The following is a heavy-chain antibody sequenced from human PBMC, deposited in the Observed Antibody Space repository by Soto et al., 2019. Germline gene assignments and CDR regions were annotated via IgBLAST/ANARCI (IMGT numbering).Heavy chain of an antibody. V-gene: IGHV2-5*02. D-gene: IGHD1-26*01. Sequence: QITLKESGPTLVKPTQTLTLTCTFSGFSLSTSGVGVGWIRQPPGKALEGLALIYWDDDKRYSPSLKSRLTITKDTSKNQVVLTMTNMDPVDTATYYCAHSPIVGATYEYYFDYWGQGTLVTVSS. J-gene: IGHJ4*02. CDR1: GFSLSTSGVG. CDR2: IYWDDDK. CDR3: AHSPIVGATYEYYFDY.